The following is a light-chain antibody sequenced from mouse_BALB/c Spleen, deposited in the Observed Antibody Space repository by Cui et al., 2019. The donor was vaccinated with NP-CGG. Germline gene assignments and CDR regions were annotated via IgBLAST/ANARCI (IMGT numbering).Light chain of an antibody. J-gene: IGLJ1*01. CDR2: GTN. V-gene: IGLV1*01. CDR1: TGAVTTSNY. Sequence: QAVVTQESALTTSPGGTATLTCRSSTGAVTTSNYANWVQEKPDHLFTGLIGGTNGRAPGVPARFSGSLIGDKAALTITGAQTEDEAIYFCALWYSNHWVFGGGTKLTVL. CDR3: ALWYSNHWV.